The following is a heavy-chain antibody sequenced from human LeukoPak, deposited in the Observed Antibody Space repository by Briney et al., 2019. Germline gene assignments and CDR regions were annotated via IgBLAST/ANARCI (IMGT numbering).Heavy chain of an antibody. CDR1: GFTFSSYA. Sequence: PGGSLRLSCAASGFTFSSYAMSWVRQAPGKGLEWVSAISGSGGSTYYADSVKGRFTISRDNSKNTLYLQMNGLRAEDTAVYYCAKDSCSSTSCYTGMRWGQGTLVTVSS. V-gene: IGHV3-23*01. CDR3: AKDSCSSTSCYTGMR. J-gene: IGHJ4*02. D-gene: IGHD2-2*02. CDR2: ISGSGGST.